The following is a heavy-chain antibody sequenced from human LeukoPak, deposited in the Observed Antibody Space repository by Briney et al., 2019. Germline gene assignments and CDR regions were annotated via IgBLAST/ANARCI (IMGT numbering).Heavy chain of an antibody. Sequence: SETLSLTCTVSGGSISDYYWTWIRQPPGKGLEWIGYIYYSGSTNYNPSLKSRVTISVDTSKNQFSLKLSSVTAADTAVYYCARRSLYEGAFDIWGQGTMVTVSS. CDR1: GGSISDYY. V-gene: IGHV4-59*08. D-gene: IGHD2-8*01. CDR3: ARRSLYEGAFDI. CDR2: IYYSGST. J-gene: IGHJ3*02.